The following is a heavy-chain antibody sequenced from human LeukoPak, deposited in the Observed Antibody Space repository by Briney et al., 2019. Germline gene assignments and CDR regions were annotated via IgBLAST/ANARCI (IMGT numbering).Heavy chain of an antibody. CDR3: AREKLGTGYFDY. Sequence: GGSLRLSCAASGFTFSSYAMSWVRQAPGKGLEWVSAISGSGGSTYYADSVKGRFTISRDNAKNSLYLQMNSLRAEDTAVYYCAREKLGTGYFDYWGQGTLVTVSS. V-gene: IGHV3-23*01. J-gene: IGHJ4*02. CDR2: ISGSGGST. CDR1: GFTFSSYA. D-gene: IGHD7-27*01.